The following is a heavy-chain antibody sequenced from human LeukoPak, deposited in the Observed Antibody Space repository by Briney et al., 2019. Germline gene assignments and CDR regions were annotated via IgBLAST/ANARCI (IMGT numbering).Heavy chain of an antibody. V-gene: IGHV3-7*04. D-gene: IGHD5-24*01. J-gene: IGHJ4*02. CDR1: EFIFRNYW. Sequence: PGGSLRLSCAASEFIFRNYWMIWVRKAPGKGLERVANIKHDGTETNYVDSVKGRFTTSRDNAKKSLYLQLNSLRAEDSAVYYCATDRDGYRKNWYRFHYWGQGTRVAVSS. CDR2: IKHDGTET. CDR3: ATDRDGYRKNWYRFHY.